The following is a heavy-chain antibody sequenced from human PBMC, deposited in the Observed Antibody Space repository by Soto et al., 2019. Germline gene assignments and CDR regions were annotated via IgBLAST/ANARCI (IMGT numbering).Heavy chain of an antibody. V-gene: IGHV3-74*01. CDR1: GFTFSSYW. Sequence: GSLRLSFAASGFTFSSYWTHWVRQAPGKGLVWVSRINSDGSSTSYADSVKGRFTISRDNAKNTLYLQMNSLRAEDTAVYYCARDPTHYYDSSGYRMFDYWGQGTLVTVSS. CDR2: INSDGSST. D-gene: IGHD3-22*01. J-gene: IGHJ4*02. CDR3: ARDPTHYYDSSGYRMFDY.